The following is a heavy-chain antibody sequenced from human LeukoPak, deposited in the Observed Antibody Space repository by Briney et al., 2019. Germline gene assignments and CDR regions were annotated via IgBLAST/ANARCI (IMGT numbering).Heavy chain of an antibody. CDR3: ARNRAVGRSYYYMDV. V-gene: IGHV4-34*01. Sequence: SETLSLTCAVYGGSFSGYYWSWIRQPPGKGLEWIGEINHSGSTNYNPSLKSRVTISVDTSKNQFSLKLSSVTAADTAVYYCARNRAVGRSYYYMDVWGKGTTVTVSS. J-gene: IGHJ6*03. CDR2: INHSGST. D-gene: IGHD6-19*01. CDR1: GGSFSGYY.